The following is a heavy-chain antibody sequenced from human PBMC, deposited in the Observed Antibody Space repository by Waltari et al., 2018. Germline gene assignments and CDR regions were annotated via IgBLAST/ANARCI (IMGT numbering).Heavy chain of an antibody. D-gene: IGHD1-26*01. CDR1: GSSISSGSY. Sequence: QVQLQESGPGLVKPSETLSLTSAVPGSSISSGSYWGWTRQPPGKGLEWIGSIYHSGSTYYNPSLKSRVTISVDTSKNQFSLKLSSVTAADTAVYYCARSPQTYIPPELNWFDPWGQGTLVTVSS. J-gene: IGHJ5*02. CDR3: ARSPQTYIPPELNWFDP. CDR2: IYHSGST. V-gene: IGHV4-38-2*01.